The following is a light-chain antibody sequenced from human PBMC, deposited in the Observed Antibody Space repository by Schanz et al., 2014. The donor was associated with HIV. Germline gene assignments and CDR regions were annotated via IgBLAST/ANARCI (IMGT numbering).Light chain of an antibody. CDR1: DSNTGSNP. CDR3: AEWDDSLKGPV. CDR2: NTY. V-gene: IGLV1-44*01. Sequence: SFLTHPPSASGTXXXRVTISCSGXDSNTGSNPVNWYQHLPGAAPTLLIYNTYHRPSGVPDRFSGSKSGTSASLAITGLXEEEEAEDEWAEWDDSLKGPVFGGGTKLTVL. J-gene: IGLJ3*02.